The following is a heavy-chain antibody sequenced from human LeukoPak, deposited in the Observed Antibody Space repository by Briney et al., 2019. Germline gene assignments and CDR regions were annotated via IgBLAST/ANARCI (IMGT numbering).Heavy chain of an antibody. J-gene: IGHJ6*03. CDR2: IYTSGST. CDR3: ARDRRVPAANYYYYYMDV. Sequence: SETLSLTCTVSGGSISSYYWSWIRQPAGKGLEWIGRIYTSGSTNYNPSLKSRVTMSVDTSKNQFSLKLSSVTAADTAVYYCARDRRVPAANYYYYYMDVWGKGTTVTVSS. CDR1: GGSISSYY. V-gene: IGHV4-4*07. D-gene: IGHD2-2*01.